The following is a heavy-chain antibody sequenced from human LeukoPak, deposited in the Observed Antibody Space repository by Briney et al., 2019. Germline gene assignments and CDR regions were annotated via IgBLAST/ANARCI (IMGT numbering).Heavy chain of an antibody. D-gene: IGHD3-10*01. CDR1: GFTFSTNA. V-gene: IGHV3-23*01. CDR2: ISGSGAST. Sequence: PGGSLRLSCLTSGFTFSTNAMSWVRQAPGKGLEWISGISGSGASTYYADSVTGRFTISRDNSRNTLYLQMNSLRGDDTAVYYCAGPPGPGFNYWGQGTLVTVSS. CDR3: AGPPGPGFNY. J-gene: IGHJ4*02.